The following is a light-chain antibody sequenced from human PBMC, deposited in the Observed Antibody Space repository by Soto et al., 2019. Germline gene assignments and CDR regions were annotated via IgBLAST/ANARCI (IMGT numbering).Light chain of an antibody. CDR2: ELS. J-gene: IGLJ2*01. V-gene: IGLV2-8*01. Sequence: QSALTQPPSASGSPGQSVTISCTGTNSDVGGYNYVSWYQQHPGNAPKLMVYELSKRPSGVPDRFSGSKSGNTASLTVSGLQAEDEADYYCSSYAGSNNFVVFGGGTKVT. CDR3: SSYAGSNNFVV. CDR1: NSDVGGYNY.